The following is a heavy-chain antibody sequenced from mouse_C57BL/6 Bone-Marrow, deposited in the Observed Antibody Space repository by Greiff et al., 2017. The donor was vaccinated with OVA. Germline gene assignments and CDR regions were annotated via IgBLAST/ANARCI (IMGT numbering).Heavy chain of an antibody. V-gene: IGHV1-15*01. CDR2: IDPETGGT. CDR3: TREEDSNYENFDY. J-gene: IGHJ2*01. CDR1: GYTFTDYE. D-gene: IGHD2-5*01. Sequence: VQGVESGAELVRPGASVTLSCKASGYTFTDYEMHWVKQTPVHGLEWIGAIDPETGGTAYNQKFKGKAILTADKSSSTAYMELRSLTSEDSAVYYCTREEDSNYENFDYWGQGTTLTVSS.